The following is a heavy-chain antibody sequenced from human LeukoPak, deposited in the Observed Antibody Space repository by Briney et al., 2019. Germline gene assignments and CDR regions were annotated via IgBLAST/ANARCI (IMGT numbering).Heavy chain of an antibody. Sequence: SGTLSLTCTVSGGSISSSSYYWGWIRQPPGKGLEWIGSIYYSGSTYYNPSLKSRVTISVDTSKNQFSLKLSSVTAADTAVYYCARHDYQPYFDYWGQGTLVTVSS. CDR1: GGSISSSSYY. CDR3: ARHDYQPYFDY. V-gene: IGHV4-39*01. J-gene: IGHJ4*02. D-gene: IGHD2-2*01. CDR2: IYYSGST.